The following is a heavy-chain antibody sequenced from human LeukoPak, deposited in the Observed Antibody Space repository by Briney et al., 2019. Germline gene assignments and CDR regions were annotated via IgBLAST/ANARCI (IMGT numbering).Heavy chain of an antibody. CDR3: ARKRDDGDYHIDY. CDR1: GGSISSADYY. D-gene: IGHD4-17*01. Sequence: SQTLSLTCTVSGGSISSADYYWSWFRRFPGTGLLEWLGYICYSGTTYYNPSLKSRLTISVDTSNNQFSLRMRSVTAADTAMYFCARKRDDGDYHIDYWGQGIPVTVSS. CDR2: ICYSGTT. V-gene: IGHV4-31*03. J-gene: IGHJ4*02.